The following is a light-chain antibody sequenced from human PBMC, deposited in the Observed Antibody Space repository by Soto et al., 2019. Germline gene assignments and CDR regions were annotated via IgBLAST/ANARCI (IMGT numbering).Light chain of an antibody. CDR2: DAS. J-gene: IGKJ5*01. CDR1: QSVSSY. Sequence: ETVLTQSPGTLYFSPGERATLSCRASQSVSSYLAWYQQKPGQAPRLLIYDASNRATGIPARFSGSGSGTDFTLTISSLEPEDFAVYYCQQRSNWPPAITFGQGTRLEIK. V-gene: IGKV3-11*01. CDR3: QQRSNWPPAIT.